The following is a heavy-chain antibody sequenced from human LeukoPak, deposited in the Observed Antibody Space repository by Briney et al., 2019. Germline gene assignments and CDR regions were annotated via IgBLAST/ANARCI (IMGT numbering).Heavy chain of an antibody. D-gene: IGHD3-3*01. CDR2: IYTSGST. V-gene: IGHV4-61*02. J-gene: IGHJ6*03. CDR1: GGSISSGSYY. Sequence: SQTLSLTCTVSGGSISSGSYYWSWIRQPAGKGLEWIGRIYTSGSTNYNPSLKSRVTISVDTSKNQFSLKLSSVTAADTAVYYCARGFGVVKVYYYYYMDVWGKGTTVTVSS. CDR3: ARGFGVVKVYYYYYMDV.